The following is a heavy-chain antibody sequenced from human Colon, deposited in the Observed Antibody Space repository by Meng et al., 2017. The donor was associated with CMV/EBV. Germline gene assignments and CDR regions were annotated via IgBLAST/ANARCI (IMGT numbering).Heavy chain of an antibody. Sequence: GESLKISCATSGFFFGSFNVHWVRQAPGKGLEWVATISYDGRNQYYGDSVKGRFIISRDNSNNTLYLQMNSLRVEDTATYYCARDRFYHDKWGQGMLVTVSS. V-gene: IGHV3-30*04. J-gene: IGHJ4*02. D-gene: IGHD2-2*01. CDR3: ARDRFYHDK. CDR1: GFFFGSFN. CDR2: ISYDGRNQ.